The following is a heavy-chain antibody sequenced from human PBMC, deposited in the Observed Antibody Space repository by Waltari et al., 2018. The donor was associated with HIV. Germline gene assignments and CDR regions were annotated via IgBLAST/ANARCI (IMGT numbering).Heavy chain of an antibody. CDR1: GFTFRSYA. V-gene: IGHV3-30*04. J-gene: IGHJ4*02. CDR2: ISYDGSNK. D-gene: IGHD1-26*01. Sequence: QVQLVESGGGVVQPGRSLRLSCAASGFTFRSYAMHWVRQAPGKGLEWVAVISYDGSNKYYADSVKGRFTISRDNSKNTLYLQMNSLRAEDTAVYYCAREGDSGSYFDYWGQGTLVTVSS. CDR3: AREGDSGSYFDY.